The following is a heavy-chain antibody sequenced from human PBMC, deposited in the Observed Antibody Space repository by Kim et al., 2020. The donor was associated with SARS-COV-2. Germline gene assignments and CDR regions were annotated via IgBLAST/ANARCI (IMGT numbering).Heavy chain of an antibody. CDR2: INHSGST. CDR1: GGSFSGYY. CDR3: ATRTTILGVVITWFDT. D-gene: IGHD3-3*01. Sequence: SETLSLTCAVYGGSFSGYYWSWIRQPPGKGLEWIGEINHSGSTNYNPSRKSRVTIPVDTSKNQFSLKLRSVTAADPAVYYCATRTTILGVVITWFDTLA. V-gene: IGHV4-34*01. J-gene: IGHJ5*01.